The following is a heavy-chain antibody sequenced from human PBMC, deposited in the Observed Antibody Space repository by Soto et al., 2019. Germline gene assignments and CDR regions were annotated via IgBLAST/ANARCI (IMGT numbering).Heavy chain of an antibody. Sequence: EVQLVESGGGLVKPGGSLRLSCAASGFTFSNAWMNWVRQAPGKGLEWVGRIKSKTDGGTTVYAAPVKGRFTISRDDSKNTLYLQMNSLKTEDTAVYYCTTGTKVRGDAFDIWGQGTMVTVSS. J-gene: IGHJ3*02. CDR3: TTGTKVRGDAFDI. V-gene: IGHV3-15*07. CDR2: IKSKTDGGTT. CDR1: GFTFSNAW. D-gene: IGHD3-10*01.